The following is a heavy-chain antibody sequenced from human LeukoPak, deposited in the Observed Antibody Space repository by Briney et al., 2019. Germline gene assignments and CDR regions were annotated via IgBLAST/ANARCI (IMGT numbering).Heavy chain of an antibody. D-gene: IGHD4-17*01. Sequence: GESLKISCKASGYSFTTYWIGWVRQVPGKGLEWVGIIYPADSTAKYSPSFQGQVTISADKSISTAYLQWSSLKASDTAMYYCARHTMTTVDYWGQGTLVTVSS. J-gene: IGHJ4*02. CDR3: ARHTMTTVDY. CDR1: GYSFTTYW. V-gene: IGHV5-51*01. CDR2: IYPADSTA.